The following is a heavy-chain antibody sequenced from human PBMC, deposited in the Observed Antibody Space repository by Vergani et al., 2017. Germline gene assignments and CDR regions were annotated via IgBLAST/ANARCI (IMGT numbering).Heavy chain of an antibody. V-gene: IGHV4-31*03. CDR2: IYHTGTT. D-gene: IGHD2/OR15-2a*01. J-gene: IGHJ6*03. CDR1: GDSIRSGVYY. Sequence: QVPLQESGPGLVKPSQTLSLTCTVSGDSIRSGVYYWGWIRQHPGQGLEWIGYIYHTGTTYYNPSLRGRINISVDTSKNQLSLKLTSVTAADTAVYFCARAGLPFYAFYMDVGGKGITVTVSS. CDR3: ARAGLPFYAFYMDV.